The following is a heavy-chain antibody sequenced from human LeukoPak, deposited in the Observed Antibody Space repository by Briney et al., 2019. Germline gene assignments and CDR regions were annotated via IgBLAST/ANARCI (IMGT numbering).Heavy chain of an antibody. Sequence: PSETLSLTCTVSGYSISSGFYWGWIRPPPGKGLEWIGSIYHSGSTYYNPSLKSRVTISLDTSKNQFSLKLSSVTAADTPVYYCARGRPISGHRGPGTLVTASS. CDR3: ARGRPISGH. D-gene: IGHD2/OR15-2a*01. CDR1: GYSISSGFY. CDR2: IYHSGST. V-gene: IGHV4-38-2*02. J-gene: IGHJ4*02.